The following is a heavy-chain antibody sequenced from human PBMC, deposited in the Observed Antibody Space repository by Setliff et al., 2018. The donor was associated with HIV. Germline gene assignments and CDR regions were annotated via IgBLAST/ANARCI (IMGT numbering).Heavy chain of an antibody. V-gene: IGHV4-39*01. Sequence: PSETLSLTCTVSGDSFKSSRYYWGWIRQPPGKGLEWIGNIHYGGYFWYSPSLKSRVTISVDTSKNQFSLKLSSVTAADTAVYYCARPALGIGGGSRFDNWGQGSRVTVSS. CDR2: IHYGGYF. D-gene: IGHD3-16*01. CDR1: GDSFKSSRYY. J-gene: IGHJ4*02. CDR3: ARPALGIGGGSRFDN.